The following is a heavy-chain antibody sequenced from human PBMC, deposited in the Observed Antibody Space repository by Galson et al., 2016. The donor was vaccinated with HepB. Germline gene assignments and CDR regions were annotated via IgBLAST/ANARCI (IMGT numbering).Heavy chain of an antibody. J-gene: IGHJ6*02. Sequence: SVKVSCKAFGYTFTNYGVSWVRQAPGQGLEWMGCISAYTGHTNYAQKLQGRVTMTTDTSTSTAYMELRSLRSDDTAVFYCATSTYGDYSYYYAMDVWGQGTTVTVSS. CDR2: ISAYTGHT. D-gene: IGHD4-17*01. CDR1: GYTFTNYG. CDR3: ATSTYGDYSYYYAMDV. V-gene: IGHV1-18*01.